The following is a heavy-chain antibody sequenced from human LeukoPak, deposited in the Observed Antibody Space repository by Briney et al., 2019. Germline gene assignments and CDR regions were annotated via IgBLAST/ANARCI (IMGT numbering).Heavy chain of an antibody. CDR1: GGSISSGSYY. D-gene: IGHD4-17*01. CDR2: THYSGSG. Sequence: SETLSLTCTVSGGSISSGSYYWTWIRQYPGKGLEWIGYTHYSGSGYNNPSLMSRLTISVDTSENQFSLKLRFVTAADTAVYYCARGYGIGGSGMDVWGQGTTVTVSS. J-gene: IGHJ6*02. CDR3: ARGYGIGGSGMDV. V-gene: IGHV4-31*03.